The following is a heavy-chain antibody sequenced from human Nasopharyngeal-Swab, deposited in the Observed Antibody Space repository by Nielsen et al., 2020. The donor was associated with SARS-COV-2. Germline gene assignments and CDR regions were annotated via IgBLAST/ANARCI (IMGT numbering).Heavy chain of an antibody. V-gene: IGHV4-59*01. CDR1: GGSISTYY. J-gene: IGHJ4*02. Sequence: SETLSLTCTVSGGSISTYYWSWIRQPPAKGLEWIGYIHSSGTTNYNPSLKSRVTISVDTSKNQFSLKLSPVTAADTAVYYCARDHSYYDSNGYYFDYWGLGTLVTVSS. D-gene: IGHD3-22*01. CDR2: IHSSGTT. CDR3: ARDHSYYDSNGYYFDY.